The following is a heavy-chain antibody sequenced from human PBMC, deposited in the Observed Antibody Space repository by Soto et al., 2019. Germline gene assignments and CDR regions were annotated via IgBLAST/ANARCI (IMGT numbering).Heavy chain of an antibody. V-gene: IGHV2-5*02. CDR2: IYWDDDK. CDR3: AHRPSYCSGGSCYSGFDY. J-gene: IGHJ4*02. CDR1: GFSLSTSGVG. D-gene: IGHD2-15*01. Sequence: QITLKESGPTLVKPTQTLTLTCTFSGFSLSTSGVGVGCIRQPPGKALEWLALIYWDDDKRYSPSLKSRLTITKDTSKNQVVLTMTNMDPVDTATYYCAHRPSYCSGGSCYSGFDYWGQGTLVTVSS.